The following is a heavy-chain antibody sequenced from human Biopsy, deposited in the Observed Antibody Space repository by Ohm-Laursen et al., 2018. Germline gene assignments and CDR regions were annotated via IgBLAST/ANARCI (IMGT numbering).Heavy chain of an antibody. V-gene: IGHV3-9*01. CDR2: SNWKSGSI. J-gene: IGHJ4*02. D-gene: IGHD1-26*01. Sequence: SLRLSCAASEFNVDRNHMNWVRQAPGKGLEWVSGSNWKSGSIGYVDSVKGRFTISRDIAKNSLYLQMNNLRAEDTAFYYCARDRGGSGTFDYFDHWGQGTLVTVS. CDR3: ARDRGGSGTFDYFDH. CDR1: EFNVDRNH.